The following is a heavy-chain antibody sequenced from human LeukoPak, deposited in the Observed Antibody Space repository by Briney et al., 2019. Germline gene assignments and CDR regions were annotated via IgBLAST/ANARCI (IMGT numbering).Heavy chain of an antibody. CDR1: GYNFTNYW. D-gene: IGHD2-15*01. V-gene: IGHV5-51*01. CDR3: ARHREGYCTGGSCYSGGDY. Sequence: GGSLQISCQGSGYNFTNYWIGWVRQVPGRGLEGMGIIYPDDSDTRYSPSFQGQVTISADKSISTAYLQWSSLKASDTAMYYCARHREGYCTGGSCYSGGDYWGQGTLVTVSS. J-gene: IGHJ4*02. CDR2: IYPDDSDT.